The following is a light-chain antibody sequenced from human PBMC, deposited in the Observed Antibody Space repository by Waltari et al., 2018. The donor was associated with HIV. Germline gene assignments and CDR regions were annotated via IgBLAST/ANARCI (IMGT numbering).Light chain of an antibody. CDR1: RSDVGGYDY. V-gene: IGLV2-14*03. CDR2: DVS. Sequence: QSALTHPASVSGSPGQSITLACTGTRSDVGGYDYVSWYLQHTGKAPKLMIYDVSNRTSGVSNRFSGSKSGNTASLTISGLQAEDEADYYCSSYTSTSSSSYVFGSGTKVTVL. CDR3: SSYTSTSSSSYV. J-gene: IGLJ1*01.